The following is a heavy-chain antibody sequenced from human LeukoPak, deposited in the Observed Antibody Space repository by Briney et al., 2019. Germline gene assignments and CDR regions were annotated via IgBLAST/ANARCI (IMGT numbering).Heavy chain of an antibody. CDR2: IYYRGST. CDR1: GGSISGGGYY. V-gene: IGHV4-31*11. CDR3: ARLLAYCGGDCYAADY. D-gene: IGHD2-21*02. J-gene: IGHJ4*02. Sequence: SETLSLTCAVSGGSISGGGYYWSCIRQHPGKGLGWIGYIYYRGSTYYNPSLKSRVTISVDTSTNQFSLKLSSVTAADTAVYYCARLLAYCGGDCYAADYWGQGTLVTVSS.